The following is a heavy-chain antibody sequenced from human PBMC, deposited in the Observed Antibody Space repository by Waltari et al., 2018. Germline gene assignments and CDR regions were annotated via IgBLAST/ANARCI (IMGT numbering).Heavy chain of an antibody. Sequence: QLQLQESGPGLVKPSETLSLTCTVSCGSISSSSYNWGRLRQPPGKGLEWIGSIYYSGSTYYNPSLKSRVTISVDTSKNQFSLKLSSVTAADTAVYYCASDRPYCSGGSCYSYWGQGTLVTVSS. D-gene: IGHD2-15*01. J-gene: IGHJ4*02. CDR2: IYYSGST. V-gene: IGHV4-39*01. CDR1: CGSISSSSYN. CDR3: ASDRPYCSGGSCYSY.